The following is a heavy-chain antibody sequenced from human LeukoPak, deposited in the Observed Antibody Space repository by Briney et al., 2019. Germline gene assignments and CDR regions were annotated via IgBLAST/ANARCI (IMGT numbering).Heavy chain of an antibody. CDR3: AISARTGDLPFGY. V-gene: IGHV4-39*07. D-gene: IGHD7-27*01. J-gene: IGHJ4*02. CDR1: GGSISSSSYY. Sequence: PSETLSLTCTVSGGSISSSSYYWGWIRQPAGKGLEWIGSIYYSGSTYYNPSLKSRVTISVDTSKNQFSLKLSSVTAADTAVYYCAISARTGDLPFGYWGQGTLVTVSS. CDR2: IYYSGST.